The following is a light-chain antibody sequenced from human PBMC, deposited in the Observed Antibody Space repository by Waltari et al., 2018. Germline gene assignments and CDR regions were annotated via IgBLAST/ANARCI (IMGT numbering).Light chain of an antibody. V-gene: IGKV3-20*01. CDR2: GAA. J-gene: IGKJ1*01. CDR1: QSVSRT. CDR3: QHYVRLPAT. Sequence: CRASQSVSRTLAWYQQKPGQAPRLLIYGAATRATGIPERFSGGGSGTDFSLTISRLEPEDFAVYYCQHYVRLPATFGQGTKVEIK.